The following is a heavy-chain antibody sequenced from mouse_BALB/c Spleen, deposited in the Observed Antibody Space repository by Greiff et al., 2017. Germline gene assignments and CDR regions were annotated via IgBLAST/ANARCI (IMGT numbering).Heavy chain of an antibody. J-gene: IGHJ3*01. CDR3: ARSDDGYYWFAY. D-gene: IGHD2-3*01. V-gene: IGHV5-17*02. CDR2: ISSGSSTI. CDR1: GFTFSSFG. Sequence: EVKVVESGGGLVQPGGSRKLSCAASGFTFSSFGMHWVRQAPEKGLEWVAYISSGSSTIYYADTVKGRFTISRDNPKNTLFLQMTSLRSEDTAMYYCARSDDGYYWFAYWGQGTLVTVSA.